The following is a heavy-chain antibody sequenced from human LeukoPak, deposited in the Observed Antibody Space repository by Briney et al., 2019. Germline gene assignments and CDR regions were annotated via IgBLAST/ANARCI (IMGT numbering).Heavy chain of an antibody. CDR2: IDPSDSYT. CDR1: GYSFTSYW. CDR3: ARLSIVGATMDY. Sequence: VESLKISCKGSGYSFTSYWISWVRQMRGKGLEWMGRIDPSDSYTNYSPSFRGHVTISADKSISTAYLQWSSLKASDTAMYYCARLSIVGATMDYWGQGTLVTVSS. V-gene: IGHV5-10-1*01. D-gene: IGHD1-26*01. J-gene: IGHJ4*02.